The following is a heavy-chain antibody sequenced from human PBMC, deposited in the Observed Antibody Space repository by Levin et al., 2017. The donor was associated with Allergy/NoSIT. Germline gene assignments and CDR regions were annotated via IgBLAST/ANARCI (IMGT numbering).Heavy chain of an antibody. D-gene: IGHD2-2*01. CDR1: GGSISSGDYY. J-gene: IGHJ4*02. CDR2: IYYSGST. V-gene: IGHV4-30-4*01. CDR3: ASMPYCSSTSCPNTPFDY. Sequence: SETLSLTCTVSGGSISSGDYYWSWIRQPPGKGLEWIGYIYYSGSTYYNPSLKSRVTISVDTSKNQFSLKLSSVTAADTAVYYCASMPYCSSTSCPNTPFDYWGQGTLVTVSS.